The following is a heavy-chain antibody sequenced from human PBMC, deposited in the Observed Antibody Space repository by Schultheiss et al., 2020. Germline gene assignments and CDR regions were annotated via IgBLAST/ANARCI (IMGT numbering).Heavy chain of an antibody. CDR1: GGSFNEYY. D-gene: IGHD2-21*02. J-gene: IGHJ5*02. V-gene: IGHV4-34*01. CDR3: ARGRMRGTARNWFDP. CDR2: ITHSGGT. Sequence: GSLRLSCAVYGGSFNEYYWNWIRQPPGKGLEWIGEITHSGGTAYNPSLKSRVSISVDTPKKQFSLKLRSVTAADTAVYYCARGRMRGTARNWFDPWRQGSLVTVAS.